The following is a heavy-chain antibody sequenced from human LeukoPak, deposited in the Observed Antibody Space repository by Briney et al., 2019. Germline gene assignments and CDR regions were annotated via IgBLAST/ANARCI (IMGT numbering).Heavy chain of an antibody. V-gene: IGHV3-21*01. CDR1: GXTFSSYS. CDR2: ISSSSSYI. J-gene: IGHJ4*02. Sequence: GGSLRLSCAASGXTFSSYSMNWVRQAPGKGLEWVSSISSSSSYIYYADSVKGRFTISRDNAKNSLYLQMSSLIAEDTAVYYCARDTVLVYWGQGTLVTVSS. D-gene: IGHD2-8*02. CDR3: ARDTVLVY.